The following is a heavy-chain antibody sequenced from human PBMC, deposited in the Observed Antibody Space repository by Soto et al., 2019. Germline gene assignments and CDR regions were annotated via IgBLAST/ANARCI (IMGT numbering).Heavy chain of an antibody. CDR3: TTDILTGYAKKSYMDV. CDR2: ISSSSSYI. J-gene: IGHJ6*03. V-gene: IGHV3-21*03. Sequence: GGSLRLSCAASGFTFSSYSMNWVRQAPGKGLEWVSSISSSSSYIYYADSVKGRFTISRDNAKNSLYLQMNSLKTEDTAVYYCTTDILTGYAKKSYMDVWGKGTTVTVSS. CDR1: GFTFSSYS. D-gene: IGHD3-9*01.